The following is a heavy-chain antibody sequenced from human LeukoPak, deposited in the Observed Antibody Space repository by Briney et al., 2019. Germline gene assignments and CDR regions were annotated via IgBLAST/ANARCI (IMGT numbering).Heavy chain of an antibody. V-gene: IGHV4-61*03. D-gene: IGHD3-16*01. J-gene: IGHJ4*02. CDR2: IHYSGST. Sequence: SETLSLTCTVSGGSISSSSYYWGWIRQPPGKGLEWIGYIHYSGSTNYNPSLKSRVTISVDTSKNHFSLKLSSVTAADTAVYYCARALGGSFDYWGQGTLVTVSS. CDR3: ARALGGSFDY. CDR1: GGSISSSSYY.